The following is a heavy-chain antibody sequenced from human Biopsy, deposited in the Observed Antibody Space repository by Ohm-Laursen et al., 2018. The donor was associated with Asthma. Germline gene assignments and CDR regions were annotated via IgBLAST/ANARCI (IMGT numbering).Heavy chain of an antibody. J-gene: IGHJ4*02. V-gene: IGHV4-61*08. D-gene: IGHD2-21*02. CDR1: GDSITSGGCC. Sequence: PPGTLSPTCTVSGDSITSGGCCWNWIRQPPGKGLESIGHVYYSGSTNYNPSLKSRVTISIDASKNQFSLKLTSVTAADTAVYYCARGVDRVTGLLDHFDSWGQGTLVTVSS. CDR2: VYYSGST. CDR3: ARGVDRVTGLLDHFDS.